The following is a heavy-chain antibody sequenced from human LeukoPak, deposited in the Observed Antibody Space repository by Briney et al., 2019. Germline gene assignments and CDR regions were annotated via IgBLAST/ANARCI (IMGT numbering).Heavy chain of an antibody. CDR1: GFTFDDYG. CDR2: INWNGGST. D-gene: IGHD6-13*01. CDR3: AKSIQQPVFDY. Sequence: GGSLRLSCAASGFTFDDYGMSWVRQAPGKGLEWVSGINWNGGSTGYADSVKGRFTISRDNAKNSLYLQMNSLRAEDTAVYYCAKSIQQPVFDYWGQGTLVTVSS. V-gene: IGHV3-20*04. J-gene: IGHJ4*02.